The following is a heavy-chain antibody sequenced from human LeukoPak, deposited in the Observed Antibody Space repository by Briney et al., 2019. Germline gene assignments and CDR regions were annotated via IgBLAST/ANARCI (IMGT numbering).Heavy chain of an antibody. V-gene: IGHV1-69*13. D-gene: IGHD6-13*01. CDR2: IIPIFGTA. Sequence: ASVKVSCKASGYTFTSYGISWVRQAPGQGLEWMGGIIPIFGTANYAQKFQGRVTITADESTSTAYMELSSLRSEDTAVYYCARPHSSSYYYGMDVWGQGTTVTVSS. J-gene: IGHJ6*02. CDR1: GYTFTSYG. CDR3: ARPHSSSYYYGMDV.